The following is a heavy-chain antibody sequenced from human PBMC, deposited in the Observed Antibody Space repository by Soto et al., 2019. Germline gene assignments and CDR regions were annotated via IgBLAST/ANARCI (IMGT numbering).Heavy chain of an antibody. D-gene: IGHD6-19*01. CDR1: GFTFDDYP. CDR2: ISWDGGSA. Sequence: EVQVVESGGDVVQPGGSLRLSCTASGFTFDDYPMHWVRQAPGKSLEWVSMISWDGGSAYFADSVKGRFTMSRDNSKNSQYVQMKRLKPEDTALSFCLKDTRAKWLAVWAEPFDFWGRGTKVTVAS. CDR3: LKDTRAKWLAVWAEPFDF. V-gene: IGHV3-43*01. J-gene: IGHJ3*01.